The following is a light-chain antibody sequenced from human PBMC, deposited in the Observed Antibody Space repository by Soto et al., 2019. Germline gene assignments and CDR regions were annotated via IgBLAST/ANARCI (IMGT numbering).Light chain of an antibody. CDR1: PSVRSSY. CDR3: QRNEAT. J-gene: IGKJ1*01. CDR2: GAS. V-gene: IGKV3-20*01. Sequence: IVLSQSPGTLSLSPGERANLPCRASPSVRSSYLAWYQQKPGQAPRLLIYGASSRATGIPDRFSGRGSGTDFTRTISRLGPADFAVYYCQRNEATVGQGTKVDIK.